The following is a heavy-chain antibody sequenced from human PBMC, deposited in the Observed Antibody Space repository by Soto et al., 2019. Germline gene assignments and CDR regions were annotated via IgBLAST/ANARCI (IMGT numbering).Heavy chain of an antibody. Sequence: XSVKVCCKASGYSFTSYGIIWGRQAPGQGLEWMGWISAYNGNTNYAQKLQGRVTMTTDTSTSTAYMELRSLRSDDTAVYYCARDSLTRYYDILTGYYKDNWFDPWGQGTLVTVSS. CDR3: ARDSLTRYYDILTGYYKDNWFDP. CDR1: GYSFTSYG. V-gene: IGHV1-18*01. J-gene: IGHJ5*02. D-gene: IGHD3-9*01. CDR2: ISAYNGNT.